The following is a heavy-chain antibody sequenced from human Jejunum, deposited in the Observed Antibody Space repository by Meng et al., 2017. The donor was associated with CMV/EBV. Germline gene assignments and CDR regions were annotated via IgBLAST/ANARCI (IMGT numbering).Heavy chain of an antibody. J-gene: IGHJ5*01. V-gene: IGHV1-2*02. CDR2: INPNNGGT. D-gene: IGHD3-22*01. Sequence: FSGDYLHWVRQAPGQGNEWMGWINPNNGGTNYAEKFQGRVTMTRDTSITTAYMELTRLRSDDTAVYYCAREGMYYYDTGGMKFFDSWGQGTLVTVSS. CDR3: AREGMYYYDTGGMKFFDS. CDR1: FSGDY.